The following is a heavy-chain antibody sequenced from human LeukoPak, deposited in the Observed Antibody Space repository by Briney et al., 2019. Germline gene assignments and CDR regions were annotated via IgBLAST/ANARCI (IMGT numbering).Heavy chain of an antibody. Sequence: GGSLRLSCAASGFTFSSYSMNWVRQAPGKGLEWVSYISSSSSTIYYADSVKGRFTISRDNAKNSLYLQMNSLRAEDTAVYYCARDRTTVVTWDWFDPWGQGTLVTVSS. CDR3: ARDRTTVVTWDWFDP. D-gene: IGHD4-23*01. CDR1: GFTFSSYS. CDR2: ISSSSSTI. J-gene: IGHJ5*02. V-gene: IGHV3-48*04.